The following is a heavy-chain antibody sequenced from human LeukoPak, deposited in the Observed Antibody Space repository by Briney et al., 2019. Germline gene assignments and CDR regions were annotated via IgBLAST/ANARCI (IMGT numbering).Heavy chain of an antibody. D-gene: IGHD3-22*01. CDR3: AKEFRITMIVVVTPFDY. Sequence: GGSLRLSCAASGFTFSSYAMSWVRQAPGKGLEWVSAISGSGGSTYYADSVKGRFTISRDNSKTTLYLQMNSLRAEDTAVYYCAKEFRITMIVVVTPFDYWGQGTLVTVSS. CDR2: ISGSGGST. CDR1: GFTFSSYA. J-gene: IGHJ4*02. V-gene: IGHV3-23*01.